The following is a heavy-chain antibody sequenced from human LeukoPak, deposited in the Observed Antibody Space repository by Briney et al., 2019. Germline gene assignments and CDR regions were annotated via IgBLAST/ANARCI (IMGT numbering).Heavy chain of an antibody. D-gene: IGHD6-25*01. V-gene: IGHV1-46*01. CDR1: GYTFTSCN. CDR3: AREPAAGYHWFDP. Sequence: EASVKVSCKASGYTFTSCNMHWVRQAPGQGLEWMGIINPSTGSTTYAQKFQDRVTMTRDTSTSTVYMELSSLRSEDTAVYYCAREPAAGYHWFDPWGQGTLVTVSS. J-gene: IGHJ5*02. CDR2: INPSTGST.